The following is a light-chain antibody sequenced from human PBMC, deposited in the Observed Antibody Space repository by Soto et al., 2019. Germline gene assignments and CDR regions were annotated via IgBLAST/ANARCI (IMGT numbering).Light chain of an antibody. CDR2: GAS. Sequence: EIVLTQSPATLSVSPGERATLSCRASQSVDKHLHWYQQKPGQAPRLLIYGASTRATGVPARFSGSGSGTEFTLSISSLQSEDFAVYYCKQYAEWPPFTFGQGTRLENK. CDR3: KQYAEWPPFT. V-gene: IGKV3-15*01. J-gene: IGKJ5*01. CDR1: QSVDKH.